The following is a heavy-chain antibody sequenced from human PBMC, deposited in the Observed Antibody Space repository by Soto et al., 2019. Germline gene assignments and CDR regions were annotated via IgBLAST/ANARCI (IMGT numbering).Heavy chain of an antibody. CDR3: ASLSPDDYNSRAFDI. J-gene: IGHJ3*02. CDR2: IRSQANNYAT. D-gene: IGHD4-4*01. Sequence: PGGSLRLSCAASGFTFSGSGIHWVRQASGKGLEWVGRIRSQANNYATAYTASVKGRFTVSRDDSRNTAYLQMNSLKTEDSAVYYCASLSPDDYNSRAFDIWGQGTMVTVSS. V-gene: IGHV3-73*01. CDR1: GFTFSGSG.